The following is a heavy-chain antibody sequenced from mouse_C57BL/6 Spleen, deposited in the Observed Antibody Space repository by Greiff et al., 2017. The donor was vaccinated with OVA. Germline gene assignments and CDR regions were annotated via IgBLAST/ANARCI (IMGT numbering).Heavy chain of an antibody. D-gene: IGHD1-1*01. V-gene: IGHV1-55*01. CDR2: IYPGSGST. CDR3: ARYPFTTGLDY. CDR1: GYTFTSYG. Sequence: VQLQQPGAELVKPGASVKMSCKASGYTFTSYGITWVKQRPGQGLEWIGDIYPGSGSTNYNEKFKSKATLTVDTSSSTAYLQLSSLTSEDSAVYYCARYPFTTGLDYWGQGTSVTVSS. J-gene: IGHJ4*01.